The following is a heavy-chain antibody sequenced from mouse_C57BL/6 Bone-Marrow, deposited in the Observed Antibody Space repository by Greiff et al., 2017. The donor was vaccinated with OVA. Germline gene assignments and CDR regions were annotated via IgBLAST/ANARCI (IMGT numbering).Heavy chain of an antibody. CDR3: TRYDYDVDY. J-gene: IGHJ2*01. V-gene: IGHV14-4*01. CDR2: IDPENGDT. CDR1: GFNIKDDY. D-gene: IGHD2-4*01. Sequence: VQLQQSGAELVRPGASVKLSCTASGFNIKDDYMHWVKQRPEQGLEWIGWIDPENGDTEYASKFQGKATITADTSSNTAYLQLSSLTSEDTAVYYCTRYDYDVDYWGPGTTLTVSS.